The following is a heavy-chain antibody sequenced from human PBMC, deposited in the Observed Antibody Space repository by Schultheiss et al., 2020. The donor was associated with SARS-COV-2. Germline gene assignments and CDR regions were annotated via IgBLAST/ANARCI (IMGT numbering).Heavy chain of an antibody. CDR3: ARGGFVVVTAPFDY. J-gene: IGHJ4*02. V-gene: IGHV1-18*01. CDR2: IIPYNGNT. Sequence: ASVKVSCKASGYTFNSYDINWVRQAPGQGLEWMGWIIPYNGNTNYAQKFQGRVTLTTDTSTSTAYMELRSLTSDDTAVYYCARGGFVVVTAPFDYWGQGTLVTVSS. CDR1: GYTFNSYD. D-gene: IGHD2-21*02.